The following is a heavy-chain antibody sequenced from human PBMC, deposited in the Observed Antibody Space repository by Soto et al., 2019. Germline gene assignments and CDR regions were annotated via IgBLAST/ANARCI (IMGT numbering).Heavy chain of an antibody. D-gene: IGHD6-13*01. CDR3: ARGRIAAAGTQPGIWFDP. V-gene: IGHV4-59*12. CDR1: GGSISGYS. J-gene: IGHJ5*02. Sequence: PSETLSLTCTVSGGSISGYSWSWVRQPPGKGLEWIGNIYSSGSTNYNPSLKSRVTISVDTSKNQFSLKLSSVTAADTAVYYCARGRIAAAGTQPGIWFDPWGQGTXVTVSS. CDR2: IYSSGST.